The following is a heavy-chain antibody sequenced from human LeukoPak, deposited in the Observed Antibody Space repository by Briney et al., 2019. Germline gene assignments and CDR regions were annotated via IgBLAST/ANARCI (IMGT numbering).Heavy chain of an antibody. J-gene: IGHJ5*02. CDR1: GFIFNNYG. CDR3: AKGNSGYFADL. CDR2: ISNDGGGT. Sequence: GGSLRLSCSASGFIFNNYGLMWVRQAPGKGLEWVSAISNDGGGTTYADFVKGRFTITRDNSKNTLSLQMNSLRPEDTALYYCAKGNSGYFADLWGQGTVVTVSS. D-gene: IGHD3-22*01. V-gene: IGHV3-23*01.